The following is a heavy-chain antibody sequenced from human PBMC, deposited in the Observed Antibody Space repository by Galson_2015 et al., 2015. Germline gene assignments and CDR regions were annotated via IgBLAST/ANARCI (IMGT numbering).Heavy chain of an antibody. D-gene: IGHD5-18*01. J-gene: IGHJ6*02. Sequence: TLSLTCTVSGGSISSGSYYWSWIRQPAGKGLEWIGRIYTSGSTNYNPSLRSRVTISVDTSKNQFSLKLSSVTAADTAVYYCARCGTAMSTPYYYYGMDVWGQGTTVTVSS. CDR3: ARCGTAMSTPYYYYGMDV. CDR2: IYTSGST. V-gene: IGHV4-61*02. CDR1: GGSISSGSYY.